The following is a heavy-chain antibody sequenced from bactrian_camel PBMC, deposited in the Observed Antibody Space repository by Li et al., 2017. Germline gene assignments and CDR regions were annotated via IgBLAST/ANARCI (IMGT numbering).Heavy chain of an antibody. J-gene: IGHJ4*01. Sequence: QVQLVESGGGLVQPGGSLRLSCVASGFTLSRVSMYWVRQAPGKGLDWVSAVDRTEQVYYADSVKGRFTISRDIAANTLYLQMNSLKTEDTAVYYCATDFDNLGPECYWGQGTQVTVS. CDR1: GFTLSRVS. V-gene: IGHV3S1*01. CDR2: VDRTEQV. CDR3: ATDFDNLGPECY.